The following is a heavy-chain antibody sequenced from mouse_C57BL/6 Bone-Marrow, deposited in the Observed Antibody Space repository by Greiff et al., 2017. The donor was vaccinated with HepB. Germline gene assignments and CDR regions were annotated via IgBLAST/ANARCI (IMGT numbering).Heavy chain of an antibody. CDR2: ISSGSSTI. CDR3: AKAPSSYYYAMDY. Sequence: DVKLVESGGGLVKPGGSLKLSCAASGFTFSDYGMHWVRQAPEKGLEWVAYISSGSSTIYYADTVKGRFTISRDNAKNTLFLQMTSLRSEDTAMYYCAKAPSSYYYAMDYWGQGTSVTVSS. V-gene: IGHV5-17*01. CDR1: GFTFSDYG. J-gene: IGHJ4*01.